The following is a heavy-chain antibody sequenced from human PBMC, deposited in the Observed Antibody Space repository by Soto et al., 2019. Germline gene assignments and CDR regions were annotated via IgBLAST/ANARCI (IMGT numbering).Heavy chain of an antibody. CDR3: ARTHKGIAAHYGMDV. CDR2: INAGNVNT. Sequence: VQLVQSGAEVKKPGASVKVSCKASGYTFTSYAMHWVRQAPGQRLEWMGWINAGNVNTKYSQKFQGRVTITRDTSASTAYMELSSLRSEDTAVYYCARTHKGIAAHYGMDVWGQGTTVTVSS. V-gene: IGHV1-3*01. J-gene: IGHJ6*02. CDR1: GYTFTSYA. D-gene: IGHD6-6*01.